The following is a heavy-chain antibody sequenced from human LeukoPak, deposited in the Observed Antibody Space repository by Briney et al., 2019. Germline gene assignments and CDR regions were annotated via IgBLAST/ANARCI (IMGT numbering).Heavy chain of an antibody. CDR2: IIPIFGTA. CDR1: GGTFSSYA. CDR3: ARDRLYYDFWSGYPTDDYYYYYMDV. J-gene: IGHJ6*03. V-gene: IGHV1-69*13. D-gene: IGHD3-3*01. Sequence: GASVNVSCKASGGTFSSYAISWVRQAPGQGLEWMGGIIPIFGTANYAQKFQGRVTITADESTSTAYMELSSLRSEDTAVYYCARDRLYYDFWSGYPTDDYYYYYMDVWGKGTTVTVSS.